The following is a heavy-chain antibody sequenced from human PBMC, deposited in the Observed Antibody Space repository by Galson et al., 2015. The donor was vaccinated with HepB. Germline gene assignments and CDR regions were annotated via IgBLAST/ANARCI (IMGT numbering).Heavy chain of an antibody. J-gene: IGHJ4*02. D-gene: IGHD6-19*01. Sequence: SVKVSCKASGYTFTSYAMHWVRQAPGQRLEWMGWTNAGNTKYSQKFQGRVTITRDTSASTAYMELSSLRAEDTAVYYCARALSCWYGTWDQGTLVTVSS. V-gene: IGHV1-3*01. CDR3: ARALSCWYGT. CDR1: GYTFTSYA. CDR2: TNAGNT.